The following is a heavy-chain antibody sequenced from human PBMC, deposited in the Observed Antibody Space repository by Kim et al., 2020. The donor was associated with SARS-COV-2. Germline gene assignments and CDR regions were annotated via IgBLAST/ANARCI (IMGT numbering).Heavy chain of an antibody. D-gene: IGHD3-22*01. CDR2: IYYSGST. J-gene: IGHJ4*02. CDR1: GGSINRYY. CDR3: ARTSYDSSGNFLDY. Sequence: PSETLSLTCTVSGGSINRYYWSWIRQPPGKGLEWIAYIYYSGSTNYNPSLRSRATISVDTSKNQFSLKLSSMTAADTAVYYCARTSYDSSGNFLDYWGQGTLVTVSS. V-gene: IGHV4-59*13.